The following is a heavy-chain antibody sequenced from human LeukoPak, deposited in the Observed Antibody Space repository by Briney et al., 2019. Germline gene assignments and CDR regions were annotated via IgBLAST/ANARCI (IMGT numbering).Heavy chain of an antibody. Sequence: RRASVKVSCKASGGTFSSYAICWVRQAPGQGLEWMGGIMTIFGSANYAQKFQGRLTITADESTSTTYMELSSLRSEDTAVYYCARTLSLDGYNHFDFWGQGTLVTVSS. CDR1: GGTFSSYA. CDR2: IMTIFGSA. D-gene: IGHD5-24*01. J-gene: IGHJ4*02. CDR3: ARTLSLDGYNHFDF. V-gene: IGHV1-69*13.